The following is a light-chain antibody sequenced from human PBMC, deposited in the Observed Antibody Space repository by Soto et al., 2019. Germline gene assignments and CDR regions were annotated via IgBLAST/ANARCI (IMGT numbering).Light chain of an antibody. CDR2: APS. V-gene: IGKV1-27*01. Sequence: DIQMTQSPSSLSASVGDRVTITCRASQGISNYLAWYQQKPGKVPKLLIYAPSTLQSGVPSRFSGSGSGTDFTLTISSLQPDEVATYYCQNYNIAPQTFGQGTPVQIK. J-gene: IGKJ1*01. CDR3: QNYNIAPQT. CDR1: QGISNY.